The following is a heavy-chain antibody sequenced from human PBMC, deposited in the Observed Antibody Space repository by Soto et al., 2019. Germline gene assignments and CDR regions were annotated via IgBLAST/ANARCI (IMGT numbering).Heavy chain of an antibody. CDR2: INHSGST. D-gene: IGHD6-13*01. J-gene: IGHJ6*02. CDR3: ARVAAAPDLDV. Sequence: SETLSLTCAVYGGSFSGYYWSWIRQPPGKGLEWIGEINHSGSTNYNPSLKSRVTISVDTSKNQFSLKLSSVTAADTAVYYCARVAAAPDLDVWGQGTTVTVSS. V-gene: IGHV4-34*01. CDR1: GGSFSGYY.